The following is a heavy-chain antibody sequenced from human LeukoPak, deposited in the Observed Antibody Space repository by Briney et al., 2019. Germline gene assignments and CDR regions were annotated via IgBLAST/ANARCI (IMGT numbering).Heavy chain of an antibody. CDR2: IIPIFGIA. D-gene: IGHD6-6*01. CDR3: AREGLAARQEYYFDY. Sequence: ASVKVSCKASGGTFSSYAISWVRQAPGQGLERMGRIIPIFGIANYAQKFQGRVTITADKSTSTAYMELSSLRSEDTAVYYCAREGLAARQEYYFDYWGQGTLVTVSS. V-gene: IGHV1-69*04. J-gene: IGHJ4*02. CDR1: GGTFSSYA.